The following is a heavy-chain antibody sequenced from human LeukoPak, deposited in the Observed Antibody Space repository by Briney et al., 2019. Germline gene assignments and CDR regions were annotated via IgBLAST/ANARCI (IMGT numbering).Heavy chain of an antibody. J-gene: IGHJ4*02. CDR1: GFIFNNYA. D-gene: IGHD6-19*01. Sequence: PGRSLRISCAGSGFIFNNYAMHWVQQPPGKGLEWVSGISWNSGSIDYADSVKGRFTISRDNAKNSLYLQMNSLRVEDTAFYYCAKDNRRHYTSGPNPDSLHWGQGALVTVSS. CDR3: AKDNRRHYTSGPNPDSLH. V-gene: IGHV3-9*01. CDR2: ISWNSGSI.